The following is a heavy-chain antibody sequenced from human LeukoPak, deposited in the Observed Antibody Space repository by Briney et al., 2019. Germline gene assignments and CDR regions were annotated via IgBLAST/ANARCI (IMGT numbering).Heavy chain of an antibody. CDR2: FDPEDGET. CDR3: ETDRRPLKGIAAAGPSSMDV. Sequence: ASVKVSCKVSGYTLTELSMHWVRQAPGKGLEGMGGFDPEDGETIYAPKFQGRVNMSGAKSTDTAYMELSSLRSEETAVYYCETDRRPLKGIAAAGPSSMDVWGKGTTVTVSS. CDR1: GYTLTELS. D-gene: IGHD6-13*01. V-gene: IGHV1-24*01. J-gene: IGHJ6*03.